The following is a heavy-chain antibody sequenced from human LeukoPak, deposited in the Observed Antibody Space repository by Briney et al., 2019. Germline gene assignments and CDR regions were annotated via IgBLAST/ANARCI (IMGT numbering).Heavy chain of an antibody. Sequence: SETLSLTCTVSGGSISTYYWSWIRQPPGKGLEWIGYIYYTGSTSYNPSLKSRVTMSLDTSKNQFSLQLNSVTPADTAVYYCAREDYGDYGGDDAFDIWGQGTMVTVSS. CDR1: GGSISTYY. V-gene: IGHV4-59*01. D-gene: IGHD4-17*01. CDR3: AREDYGDYGGDDAFDI. J-gene: IGHJ3*02. CDR2: IYYTGST.